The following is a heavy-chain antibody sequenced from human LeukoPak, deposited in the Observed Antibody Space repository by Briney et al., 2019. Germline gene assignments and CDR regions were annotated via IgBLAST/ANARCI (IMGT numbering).Heavy chain of an antibody. Sequence: PSETLSLTCTVSGGSISSYYWSWIRQPPGKGLEWIGYIYYSGSTNYNPSLKSRVTISVDTSKNQFSLELSSVTAADTAVYYCAGYSGSYYLFDYWGQGTLVTVSS. CDR3: AGYSGSYYLFDY. D-gene: IGHD1-26*01. CDR2: IYYSGST. J-gene: IGHJ4*02. CDR1: GGSISSYY. V-gene: IGHV4-59*08.